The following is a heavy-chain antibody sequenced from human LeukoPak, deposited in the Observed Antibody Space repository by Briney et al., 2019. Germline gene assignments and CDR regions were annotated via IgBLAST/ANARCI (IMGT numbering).Heavy chain of an antibody. CDR1: GGTFSRYA. Sequence: SVKVSCKASGGTFSRYAVSWVRQAPGQGLEWMGGIIPIFGTANYAQKFQGRVTITTDEATNTAFMELRSLRSEDTAVYFCATAFSGFCSMTSCPGYYWGQGTLVTVSS. V-gene: IGHV1-69*05. D-gene: IGHD2-2*01. CDR2: IIPIFGTA. CDR3: ATAFSGFCSMTSCPGYY. J-gene: IGHJ4*02.